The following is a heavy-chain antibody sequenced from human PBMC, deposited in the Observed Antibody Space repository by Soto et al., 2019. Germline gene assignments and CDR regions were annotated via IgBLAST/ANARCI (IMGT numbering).Heavy chain of an antibody. J-gene: IGHJ6*02. V-gene: IGHV1-69*13. CDR2: IIPIFGTA. CDR3: ARDQGLVPAAIMVYYYGMDV. CDR1: GGTFSSYA. D-gene: IGHD2-2*02. Sequence: SVKVSCKASGGTFSSYAISWVRQAPGQGLEWMGGIIPIFGTANYTQKFQGRVTITADESTSTAYMELSSLRSEDTAVYYCARDQGLVPAAIMVYYYGMDVWGQGTTVTVSS.